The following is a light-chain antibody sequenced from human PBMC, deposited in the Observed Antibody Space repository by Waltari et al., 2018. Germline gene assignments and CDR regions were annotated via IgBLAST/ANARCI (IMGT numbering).Light chain of an antibody. Sequence: EIVLTQSPGTLSLSPGEGATLSCRASQTVNPRYLAWYQQKPGQAPRLLIHGASTRATGIPDRFSGSGSGTDFTLTISRLEPEDFAVYYCQQYGRSSWTFGQGTKVDIK. CDR2: GAS. J-gene: IGKJ1*01. CDR3: QQYGRSSWT. CDR1: QTVNPRY. V-gene: IGKV3-20*01.